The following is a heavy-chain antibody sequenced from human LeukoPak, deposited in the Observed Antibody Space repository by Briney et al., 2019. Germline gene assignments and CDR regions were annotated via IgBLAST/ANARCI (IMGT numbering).Heavy chain of an antibody. V-gene: IGHV3-74*01. CDR3: ARPFDHHAIDI. CDR2: IFPDGTTT. Sequence: GGSLRLSCAASGFIFSGSWMDWVRHAPGKGLVWVSRIFPDGTTTTYADSVKGRFTISRDNAKNTLYLQMDSLRVEDTPVYYFARPFDHHAIDIRGQGALLTVS. CDR1: GFIFSGSW. J-gene: IGHJ4*02. D-gene: IGHD2-8*01.